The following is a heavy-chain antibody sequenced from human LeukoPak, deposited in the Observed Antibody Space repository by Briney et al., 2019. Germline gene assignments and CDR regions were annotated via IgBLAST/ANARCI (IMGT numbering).Heavy chain of an antibody. J-gene: IGHJ5*02. D-gene: IGHD2-21*02. V-gene: IGHV4-34*01. CDR1: GGSFSGYY. CDR2: INHSGST. CDR3: ARLEVVTTANWFDP. Sequence: SETLSLTCAVYGGSFSGYYWSWIRQPPGKGLEWIGEINHSGSTNYNPSLKSRVTISVDTSKNQFSLKLSSVTAADTAVYYCARLEVVTTANWFDPWGQGTLVTVSS.